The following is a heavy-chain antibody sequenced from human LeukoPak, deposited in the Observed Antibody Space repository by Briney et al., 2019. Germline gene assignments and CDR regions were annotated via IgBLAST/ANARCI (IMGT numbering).Heavy chain of an antibody. CDR3: ARDSQPEWELPTTDY. J-gene: IGHJ4*02. V-gene: IGHV3-23*01. CDR1: GFTFSSYA. D-gene: IGHD1-26*01. Sequence: GGSLRLSCAASGFTFSSYAMSWVRQAPGKGLEWVSAISGSGGSTYYADSVKGRFTISRDNSKNTLYLQMNSLRAEDTAVYYCARDSQPEWELPTTDYWGQGTLVTVSS. CDR2: ISGSGGST.